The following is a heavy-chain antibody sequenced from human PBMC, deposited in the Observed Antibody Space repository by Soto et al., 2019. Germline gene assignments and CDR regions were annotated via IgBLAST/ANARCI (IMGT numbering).Heavy chain of an antibody. D-gene: IGHD2-15*01. CDR1: GYTFTKYW. V-gene: IGHV1-46*01. J-gene: IGHJ4*02. CDR2: INPNNGDT. CDR3: AREEIGGSGSCYND. Sequence: QVQLVQSGAEVKKPGASVSVSCKAFGYTFTKYWMHWVRQAPGQGLEWMAIINPNNGDTTYAQNFPGRITGTGDTSTSTVNLELSSLRSEDTAVYYCAREEIGGSGSCYNDWGQGTLVTVSS.